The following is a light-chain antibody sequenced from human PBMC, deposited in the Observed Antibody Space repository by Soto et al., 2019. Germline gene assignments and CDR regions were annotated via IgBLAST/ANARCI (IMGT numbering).Light chain of an antibody. CDR1: QSISSY. J-gene: IGKJ3*01. V-gene: IGKV1-39*01. Sequence: DIQMTQSPSSLSASVGDRVTITCRASQSISSYLNWYQQKPGKAPKLLIYAASSLQSGVPSRFSGSGSGTDFTLTISSLQPEDFATYPCQQSYSTPPFTFGPGTKVDIK. CDR2: AAS. CDR3: QQSYSTPPFT.